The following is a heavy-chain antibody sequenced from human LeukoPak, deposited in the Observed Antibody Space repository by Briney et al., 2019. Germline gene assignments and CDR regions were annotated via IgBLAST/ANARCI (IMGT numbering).Heavy chain of an antibody. D-gene: IGHD2-15*01. CDR1: GGSFNNPI. Sequence: GASVKVSCKASGGSFNNPIISWVRQAPGRGLEWMAGIIPMFNKPDYAQTFQGRLTVTADKSTSTVYMDLSNLRPEDTAVYYCARDPEVATPGPLVSWGQGTLITVSS. V-gene: IGHV1-69*06. J-gene: IGHJ4*02. CDR2: IIPMFNKP. CDR3: ARDPEVATPGPLVS.